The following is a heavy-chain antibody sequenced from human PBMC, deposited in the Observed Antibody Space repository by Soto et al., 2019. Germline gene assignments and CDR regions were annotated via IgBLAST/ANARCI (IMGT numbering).Heavy chain of an antibody. Sequence: PSETLSLTCTVSGGSVSSGSYYWTWIRQPPGKGLEWLGYIYYSGTTNYNPPLKSRITISVDTSGNQFSLKLSSVTAADTAVYFCARTTAVPNTLRSRYFFDFWGQGTLVTV. J-gene: IGHJ4*02. CDR2: IYYSGTT. CDR3: ARTTAVPNTLRSRYFFDF. CDR1: GGSVSSGSYY. D-gene: IGHD3-9*01. V-gene: IGHV4-61*01.